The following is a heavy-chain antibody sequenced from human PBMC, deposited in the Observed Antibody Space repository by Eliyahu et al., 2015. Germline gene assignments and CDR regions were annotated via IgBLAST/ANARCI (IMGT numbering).Heavy chain of an antibody. CDR2: ISYDGSNK. Sequence: QVQLVESGGGVVQPGRSLRLSCXASGFTFSXYAMHWVRQAPGKGLEWVAVISYDGSNKYYADSVKGRFTISRDNSKNTLYLQMNSLRAEDTAVYYCARSKLVIWGQGTLVTVSS. V-gene: IGHV3-30*01. CDR1: GFTFSXYA. CDR3: ARSKLVI. J-gene: IGHJ4*02. D-gene: IGHD3-22*01.